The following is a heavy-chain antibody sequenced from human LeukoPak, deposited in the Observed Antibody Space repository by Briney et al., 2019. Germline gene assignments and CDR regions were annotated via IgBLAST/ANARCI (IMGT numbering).Heavy chain of an antibody. Sequence: GGSLRLSCAASGFTFSSYAMHWVRQAPGKGLEWVAVISYDGSNKHYADSVKGRFTISRDNSKNTLYLQMNSLRAEDTAVYYCARLGRIAVAGNYWGQGTLVTVSS. J-gene: IGHJ4*02. CDR3: ARLGRIAVAGNY. CDR2: ISYDGSNK. D-gene: IGHD6-19*01. CDR1: GFTFSSYA. V-gene: IGHV3-30*04.